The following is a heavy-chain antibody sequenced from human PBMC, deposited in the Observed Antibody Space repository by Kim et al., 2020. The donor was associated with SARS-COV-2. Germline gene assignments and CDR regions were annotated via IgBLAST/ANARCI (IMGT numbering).Heavy chain of an antibody. CDR2: IYYSGST. CDR3: ARDTLWGGDQRWEGNW. V-gene: IGHV4-39*07. J-gene: IGHJ5*01. D-gene: IGHD3-16*01. CDR1: GGSISSSSYY. Sequence: SETLSLTCTVSGGSISSSSYYWGWIRQPPGKGLEWIGSIYYSGSTYYNPSLKSRVTISVDTSKNQFSLKLSSVTAADTAVYYCARDTLWGGDQRWEGNW.